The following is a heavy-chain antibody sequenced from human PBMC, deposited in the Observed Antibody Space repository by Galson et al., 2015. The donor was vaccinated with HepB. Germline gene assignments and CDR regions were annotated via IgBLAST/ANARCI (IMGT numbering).Heavy chain of an antibody. CDR2: ISYDGSNK. CDR3: ANSDRVRSSGPFDY. V-gene: IGHV3-30*18. D-gene: IGHD3-22*01. J-gene: IGHJ4*02. Sequence: SLRLSCAASGFTFSSYGMHWVRQAPGKGLEWVAVISYDGSNKYYADSVKGRFTISRDNSKNTLYLQMNSLRAEDTAVYYCANSDRVRSSGPFDYWGQGTLVTVSS. CDR1: GFTFSSYG.